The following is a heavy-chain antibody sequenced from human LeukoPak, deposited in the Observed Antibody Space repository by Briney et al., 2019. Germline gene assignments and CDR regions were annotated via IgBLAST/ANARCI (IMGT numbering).Heavy chain of an antibody. V-gene: IGHV3-23*01. D-gene: IGHD2-21*02. CDR1: GFTFSSYA. Sequence: GGSLRLSCAASGFTFSSYAMSWVRQAPGKGLEWVSAISGSGGSTYYADSVKGRFTISRDNAKNTLYLQMNSLRAEDTAVYYCAKESCGGDCYSLDYWGQGTLVTVSS. CDR2: ISGSGGST. CDR3: AKESCGGDCYSLDY. J-gene: IGHJ4*02.